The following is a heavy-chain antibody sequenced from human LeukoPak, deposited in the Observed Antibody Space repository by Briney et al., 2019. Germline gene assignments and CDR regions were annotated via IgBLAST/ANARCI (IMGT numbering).Heavy chain of an antibody. CDR2: IYYSGST. J-gene: IGHJ3*02. V-gene: IGHV4-59*01. D-gene: IGHD3-22*01. CDR1: GGSISSYY. Sequence: SETLALTRTVSGGSISSYYWSWIRQPPGEGLEWIGYIYYSGSTNYNPSLKSRVTISVDTSTKQFSLKLSSVTAADTAVYYCARDRYYDSSGWGNDAFDIWGQGTMVTVSS. CDR3: ARDRYYDSSGWGNDAFDI.